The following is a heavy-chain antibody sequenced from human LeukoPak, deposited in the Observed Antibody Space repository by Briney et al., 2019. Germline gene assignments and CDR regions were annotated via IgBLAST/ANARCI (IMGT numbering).Heavy chain of an antibody. Sequence: SGPALVKPTQTLTLTCTFSGFSLSTSGMRVSWIRQPPGKALEWLARIDWDDDKFYSTSLKTRLTISKDTSKSQVVLTMTNMDPVDTATYYCARTLDYGGNTGFDYWGQGTLVTVSS. D-gene: IGHD4-23*01. V-gene: IGHV2-70*04. CDR2: IDWDDDK. J-gene: IGHJ4*02. CDR3: ARTLDYGGNTGFDY. CDR1: GFSLSTSGMR.